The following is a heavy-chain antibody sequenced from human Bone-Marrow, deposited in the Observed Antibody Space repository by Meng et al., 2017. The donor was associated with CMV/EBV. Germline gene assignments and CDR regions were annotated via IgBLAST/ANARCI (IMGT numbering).Heavy chain of an antibody. CDR1: GFTFSSYS. D-gene: IGHD1-1*01. Sequence: GESLKISCAASGFTFSSYSMNWARQAPGKGLEWVSSISSSSSYIYYADSVKGRFTISRDNAKNSLYLQMNSLRAEDTAVYYCARDSWKLEPRGSYYFDYWGQGTLVTVSS. V-gene: IGHV3-21*01. CDR3: ARDSWKLEPRGSYYFDY. CDR2: ISSSSSYI. J-gene: IGHJ4*02.